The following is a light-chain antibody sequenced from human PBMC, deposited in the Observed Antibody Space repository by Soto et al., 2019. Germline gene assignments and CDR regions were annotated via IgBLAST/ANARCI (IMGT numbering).Light chain of an antibody. V-gene: IGLV2-14*03. CDR3: SSHVSSTSVV. J-gene: IGLJ2*01. Sequence: QSALTQPASVSGSPGQSITISCTGSSSAIGYNYVSWYQQHAGRAPKLIIYAVIERPSGISDRFSGSRSDNTASLTISGLQAEDEADYYCSSHVSSTSVVFGGGTKLTVL. CDR2: AVI. CDR1: SSAIGYNY.